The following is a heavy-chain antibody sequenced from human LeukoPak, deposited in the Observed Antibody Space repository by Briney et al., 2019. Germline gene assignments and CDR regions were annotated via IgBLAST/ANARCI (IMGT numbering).Heavy chain of an antibody. CDR1: GYTFTSYG. CDR2: ISAYNGNT. Sequence: LRASVTVSCKASGYTFTSYGISWVRQAPGQGLEWMGWISAYNGNTNYAQKLQGRVTMTTDTSTSTAYMELRSLRSDDTAVYYCARGDRDVVQDYFDYWGQGTLVTVSS. D-gene: IGHD1-14*01. V-gene: IGHV1-18*01. J-gene: IGHJ4*02. CDR3: ARGDRDVVQDYFDY.